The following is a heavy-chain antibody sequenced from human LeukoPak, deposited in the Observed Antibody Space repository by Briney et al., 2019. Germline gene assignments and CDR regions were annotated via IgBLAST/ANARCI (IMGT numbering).Heavy chain of an antibody. D-gene: IGHD2-2*01. CDR2: INPNSGGT. CDR3: ARVASLKTNWFDP. V-gene: IGHV1-2*02. J-gene: IGHJ5*02. CDR1: GYTFTGYY. Sequence: ASVKVSRKASGYTFTGYYMHWVRQAPGQGLEWMGWINPNSGGTNYAQKFQGRVTMTRDTSISTAYMELTRLRSDDTAVYYCARVASLKTNWFDPWGQGTLVTVSS.